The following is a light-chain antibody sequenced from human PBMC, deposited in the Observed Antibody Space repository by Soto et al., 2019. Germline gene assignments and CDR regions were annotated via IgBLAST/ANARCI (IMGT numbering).Light chain of an antibody. V-gene: IGKV3-20*01. CDR3: QQYGNSPMT. Sequence: ETVLTQSPGTLSLSPGERATLSCRASQTVSNNYLAWYQHKPGQAPRLLIFDLSSRATGIPDRFSGSGSGTDFTLTISRLEPEDFALYYRQQYGNSPMTFGQGTRLEIK. CDR2: DLS. CDR1: QTVSNNY. J-gene: IGKJ5*01.